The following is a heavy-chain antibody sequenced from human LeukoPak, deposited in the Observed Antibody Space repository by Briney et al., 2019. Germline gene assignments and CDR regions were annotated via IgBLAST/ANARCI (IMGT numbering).Heavy chain of an antibody. D-gene: IGHD6-19*01. V-gene: IGHV1-18*04. J-gene: IGHJ4*02. Sequence: ASVKVSCKASGYTFTSYGISWVRQATGQGLEGMGWISAYNGNTNYSQKLQGRVTMTTDTSTSTAYMELRSLRSDDTAVYYCASPLGSSGWYTYWGQGTLASVSS. CDR2: ISAYNGNT. CDR1: GYTFTSYG. CDR3: ASPLGSSGWYTY.